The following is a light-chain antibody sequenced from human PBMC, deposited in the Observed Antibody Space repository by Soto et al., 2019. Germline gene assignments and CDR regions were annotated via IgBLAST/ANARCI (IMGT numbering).Light chain of an antibody. CDR1: PSFSTY. J-gene: IGKJ4*01. CDR3: KKYNTPPLT. Sequence: FQMPQSHSSLSESIGERATITCRASPSFSTYLAWYQQKPGKLPKLMISGISTLQSGVPSRFSGSGFGTEFTLTISTLQPEDVPTYYCKKYNTPPLTVGGGTKV. CDR2: GIS. V-gene: IGKV1-27*01.